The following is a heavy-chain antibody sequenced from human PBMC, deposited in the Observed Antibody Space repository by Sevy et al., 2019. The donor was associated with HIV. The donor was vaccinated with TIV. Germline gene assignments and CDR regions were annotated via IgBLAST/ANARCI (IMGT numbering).Heavy chain of an antibody. V-gene: IGHV3-33*01. D-gene: IGHD6-19*01. CDR2: IWHDQSNK. Sequence: GGSLRLSCAASGFTFSDYAMHWVRQAPGRGLEWVAVIWHDQSNKYYADSVKGRFTISRDNSKNTLFLQMSSLRAEDMGVYYRARGDDSSDWSSHYYYYYGMDVWGQGTTVTVSS. J-gene: IGHJ6*02. CDR1: GFTFSDYA. CDR3: ARGDDSSDWSSHYYYYYGMDV.